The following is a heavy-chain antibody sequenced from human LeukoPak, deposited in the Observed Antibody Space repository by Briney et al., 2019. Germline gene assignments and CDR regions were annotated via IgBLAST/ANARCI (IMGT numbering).Heavy chain of an antibody. D-gene: IGHD2-15*01. CDR1: GGSISSYY. CDR2: IYYSGST. CDR3: ARWVVAATYAFDI. V-gene: IGHV4-59*01. J-gene: IGHJ3*02. Sequence: SQTLSLTCTVSGGSISSYYWSWIRQPPGKGLEWIGYIYYSGSTNYNPSLKSRVTISVDTSKNQFSLKLSSVTAADTAVYYCARWVVAATYAFDIWGQGTMVTVSS.